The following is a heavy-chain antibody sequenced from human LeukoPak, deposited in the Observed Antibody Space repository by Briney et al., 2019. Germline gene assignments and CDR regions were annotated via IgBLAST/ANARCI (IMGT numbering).Heavy chain of an antibody. D-gene: IGHD3-10*01. Sequence: GGSLRLSCAASGFTFSTFWMHWVRQAPGKGLMWVSSINSDGSTTRNADSVKGRFTISRDNAKRMLYLQMNSLRADDTAVYYRAQSGGVDVWGQGTTVTVSS. CDR1: GFTFSTFW. CDR2: INSDGSTT. CDR3: AQSGGVDV. V-gene: IGHV3-74*01. J-gene: IGHJ6*02.